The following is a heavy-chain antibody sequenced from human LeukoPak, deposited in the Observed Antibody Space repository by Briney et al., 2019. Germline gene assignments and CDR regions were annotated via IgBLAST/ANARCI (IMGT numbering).Heavy chain of an antibody. J-gene: IGHJ6*02. CDR2: ISWCGGST. CDR3: AKDGGSYYYGSGSYYNPYYYYGMDV. Sequence: PGGSLRLSCAASGFTFDDYTMHWVRQAPGKGLEWVSLISWCGGSTYYADSVKGRFTISRDNSKNSLYLQMNSLRTEDTALYYCAKDGGSYYYGSGSYYNPYYYYGMDVWGQGTTVTVSS. CDR1: GFTFDDYT. V-gene: IGHV3-43*01. D-gene: IGHD3-10*01.